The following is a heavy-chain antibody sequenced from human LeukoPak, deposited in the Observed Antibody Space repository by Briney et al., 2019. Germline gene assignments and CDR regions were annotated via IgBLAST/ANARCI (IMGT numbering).Heavy chain of an antibody. CDR2: INHSGST. CDR1: GGSFSGYY. D-gene: IGHD6-13*01. V-gene: IGHV4-34*01. Sequence: SETLSLICAVYGGSFSGYYWSWIRQPPGKGLEWIGEINHSGSTNYNPSLKSRVTISVDTSKNQFSLKLSSVSAADTAVYYCARGKGAAAWYYYGMDVWGQGTTVTVSS. J-gene: IGHJ6*02. CDR3: ARGKGAAAWYYYGMDV.